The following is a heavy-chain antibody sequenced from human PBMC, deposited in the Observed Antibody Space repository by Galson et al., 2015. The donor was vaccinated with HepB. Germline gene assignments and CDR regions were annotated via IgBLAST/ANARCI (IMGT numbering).Heavy chain of an antibody. D-gene: IGHD3-3*01. V-gene: IGHV3-23*01. J-gene: IGHJ6*02. Sequence: SLRLSCAASGFTFSSYAMSWVRQAPGKGLEWVSAISGSGGSTYYADSVKGRFTISRDNSKNTLYLQMNSLGAEDTAVYYCAKDLPFYDFWSGYSTHSPGYGMDVWGQGTTVTVSS. CDR2: ISGSGGST. CDR3: AKDLPFYDFWSGYSTHSPGYGMDV. CDR1: GFTFSSYA.